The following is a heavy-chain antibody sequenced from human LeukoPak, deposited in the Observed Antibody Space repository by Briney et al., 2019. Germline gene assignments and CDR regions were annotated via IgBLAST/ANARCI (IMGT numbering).Heavy chain of an antibody. V-gene: IGHV1-24*01. D-gene: IGHD3-22*01. CDR3: ATVMYYYDSSLNWFDP. J-gene: IGHJ5*02. CDR2: FDPEDGET. Sequence: GASVKVSCKVSGYTLTELSMHWVRQAPGKGLEWMGGFDPEDGETIYAQKFQGRVTMTEDTSTDTAYVELSSLRSEDTAVYYCATVMYYYDSSLNWFDPWGQGTLVTVSS. CDR1: GYTLTELS.